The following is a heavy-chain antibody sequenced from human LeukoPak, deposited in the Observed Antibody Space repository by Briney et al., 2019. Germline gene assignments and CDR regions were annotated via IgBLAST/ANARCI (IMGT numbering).Heavy chain of an antibody. J-gene: IGHJ4*02. D-gene: IGHD1-26*01. Sequence: ASVKVSCKASGYTFTSYGISWVRQAPGQGLEWMGWISAYNGNTNYAQKFQGRVTMTRDTSISTAYMELSRLRSDDTAVYYCAREGSSGSYYEDWGQGTLVTVSS. V-gene: IGHV1-18*01. CDR3: AREGSSGSYYED. CDR2: ISAYNGNT. CDR1: GYTFTSYG.